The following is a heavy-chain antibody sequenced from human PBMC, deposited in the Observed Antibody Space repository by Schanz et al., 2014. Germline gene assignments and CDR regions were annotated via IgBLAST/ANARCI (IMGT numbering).Heavy chain of an antibody. CDR1: GFTFDNYA. J-gene: IGHJ6*02. CDR2: ISWNSDSV. CDR3: AKDRQTTVNRVGYYYGMDV. D-gene: IGHD4-4*01. Sequence: EVQLVESGGGLVQPGRSLRLSCAASGFTFDNYAMHCVRQAPGKGLEWVSSISWNSDSVAYADSVKGRITIARDDAKNSLDLLINSLRAEDTALYYCAKDRQTTVNRVGYYYGMDVWGQGTTVTVSS. V-gene: IGHV3-9*01.